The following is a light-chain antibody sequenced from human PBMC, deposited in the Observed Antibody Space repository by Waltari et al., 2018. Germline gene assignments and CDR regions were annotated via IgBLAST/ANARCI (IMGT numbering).Light chain of an antibody. Sequence: AIRMTQSPSSLSASTGDRVTITCRASQGISSYLAWYQQKPGKAPKLLIYAASTLQSGVPSRFSGSGSGTDFTLTISGLDPEDYAVYYCQQGVTFGGGTRVEIK. CDR3: QQGVT. CDR2: AAS. V-gene: IGKV1-8*01. J-gene: IGKJ4*01. CDR1: QGISSY.